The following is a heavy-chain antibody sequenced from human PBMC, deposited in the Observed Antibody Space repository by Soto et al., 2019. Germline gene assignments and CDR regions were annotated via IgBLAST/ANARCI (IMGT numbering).Heavy chain of an antibody. J-gene: IGHJ4*02. CDR3: ARVLKGYDILTGYFGYYFDY. V-gene: IGHV4-31*03. Sequence: PSETLSLTCTVSGGSSRSGGYYWSWIRKHPGKGLEWIGYIYYSGSTYYNPSLKSRVTISVDTSKNQFSLKLSSVTAADTAVYYCARVLKGYDILTGYFGYYFDYWGQGTLVTSPQ. CDR1: GGSSRSGGYY. CDR2: IYYSGST. D-gene: IGHD3-9*01.